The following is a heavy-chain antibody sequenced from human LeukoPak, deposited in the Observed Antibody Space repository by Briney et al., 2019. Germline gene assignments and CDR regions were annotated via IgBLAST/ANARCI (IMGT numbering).Heavy chain of an antibody. CDR1: GGSIGSGSYY. V-gene: IGHV4-61*02. J-gene: IGHJ3*02. CDR2: IYTSGST. CDR3: ARVGPFRSSGAFDI. D-gene: IGHD6-6*01. Sequence: SETLSLTCTVSGGSIGSGSYYWSWIRQPAGKGLEWIGRIYTSGSTNYNPSLKSRVTMSVDTSKNQFSLKLSSVTAADTAVYYCARVGPFRSSGAFDIWGQGTMVTVSS.